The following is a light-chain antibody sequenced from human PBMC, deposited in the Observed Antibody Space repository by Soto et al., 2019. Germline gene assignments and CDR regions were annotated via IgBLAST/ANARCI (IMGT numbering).Light chain of an antibody. J-gene: IGKJ5*01. Sequence: EIVMTQSPATLSVSPGERATLSCRASQSVSSNLGWYQQKPGQAPRLLIYGASTRATGIPARFSGSGSGTEFPLTISSLQSEDFAVYYCQQYSNWPPITFGQGTRLEIK. CDR3: QQYSNWPPIT. CDR1: QSVSSN. V-gene: IGKV3-15*01. CDR2: GAS.